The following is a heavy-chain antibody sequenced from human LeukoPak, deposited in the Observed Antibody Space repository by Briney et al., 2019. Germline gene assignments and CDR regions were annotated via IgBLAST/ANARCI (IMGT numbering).Heavy chain of an antibody. CDR3: ARGYANFLMDV. CDR1: GFTFSSYW. D-gene: IGHD2-8*01. Sequence: GGSLRLSCAASGFTFSSYWMHWVRQAPGKGLVWVSRINSDGSSTSYADSVKGRFTISRDNAKNTLYLQMNSLRAEDTAVYYCARGYANFLMDVWGQGTTVTVSS. V-gene: IGHV3-74*01. CDR2: INSDGSST. J-gene: IGHJ6*02.